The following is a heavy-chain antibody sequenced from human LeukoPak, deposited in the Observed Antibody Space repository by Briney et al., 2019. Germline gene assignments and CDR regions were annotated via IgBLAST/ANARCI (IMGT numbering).Heavy chain of an antibody. V-gene: IGHV4-34*01. CDR1: GGSFSGYY. CDR3: AEGYSSSWYGWFDP. CDR2: INHSGNT. J-gene: IGHJ5*02. Sequence: SETLSLTCAVYGGSFSGYYWSWIRQPPGKGLEWIGEINHSGNTNYNPSLKSRVTISVGTSKNQFSLKLSSVTAADAAVYYCAEGYSSSWYGWFDPWGQGTLVTVSS. D-gene: IGHD6-13*01.